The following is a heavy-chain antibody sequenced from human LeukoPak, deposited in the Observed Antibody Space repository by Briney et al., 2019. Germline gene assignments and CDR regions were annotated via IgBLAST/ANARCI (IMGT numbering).Heavy chain of an antibody. CDR2: ISRSITTI. J-gene: IGHJ5*02. CDR3: ARDDCSASSCQKHQNWFDP. V-gene: IGHV3-48*01. D-gene: IGHD2-2*01. Sequence: GGSLRLSCAGSGFTFRTYGMHWVRQAPGKGLEWVSYISRSITTIYYADSVKGRFTISRDNAENSLYLQMNGLRAEDTAVYYCARDDCSASSCQKHQNWFDPWGQGTLVTVSS. CDR1: GFTFRTYG.